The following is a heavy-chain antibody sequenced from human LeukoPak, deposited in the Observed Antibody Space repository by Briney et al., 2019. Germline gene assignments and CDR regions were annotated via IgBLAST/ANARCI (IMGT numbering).Heavy chain of an antibody. Sequence: SETLSLTCTVSGGSISSSSYYWGWIRQPPGKGLDWIGSIYYSGSTYYNPSLKSRVTISVDTSKNQFSLKLSSVTAADTAVYYCARLYCSGGSCYWFDPWGQGTLVTVSS. J-gene: IGHJ5*02. CDR2: IYYSGST. V-gene: IGHV4-39*01. CDR3: ARLYCSGGSCYWFDP. CDR1: GGSISSSSYY. D-gene: IGHD2-15*01.